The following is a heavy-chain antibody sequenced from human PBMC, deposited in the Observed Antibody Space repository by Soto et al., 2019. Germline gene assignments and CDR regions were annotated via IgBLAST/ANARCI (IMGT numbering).Heavy chain of an antibody. CDR3: ARPTTASLYFDY. J-gene: IGHJ4*02. CDR2: IYPGDSDT. D-gene: IGHD5-12*01. V-gene: IGHV5-51*01. Sequence: GESLKISCKGSGYSFTTYWITWVRQMPGKGLEWMGTIYPGDSDTRYSPSFRGQVTISADNSISTAYLQWSSLKASDTAVYYCARPTTASLYFDYWGQGTLVTVSS. CDR1: GYSFTTYW.